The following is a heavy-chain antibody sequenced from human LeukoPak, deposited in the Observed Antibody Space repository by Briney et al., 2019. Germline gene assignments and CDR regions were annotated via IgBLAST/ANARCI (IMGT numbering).Heavy chain of an antibody. CDR3: ARGYYDSSGYSFDY. V-gene: IGHV3-23*01. CDR1: GFTFSSYA. J-gene: IGHJ4*02. CDR2: ISGSGATT. Sequence: GGSLRLSCAASGFTFSSYAMSWVRQAPGKGLEWVSGISGSGATTYYADSVKGRFTISRDDSKNTLFLQMNSLRAEDTAVYYCARGYYDSSGYSFDYWGQGTLVTVSS. D-gene: IGHD3-22*01.